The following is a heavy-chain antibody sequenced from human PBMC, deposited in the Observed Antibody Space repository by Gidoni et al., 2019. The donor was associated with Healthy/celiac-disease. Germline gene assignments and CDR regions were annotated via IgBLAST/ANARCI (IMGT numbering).Heavy chain of an antibody. D-gene: IGHD2-21*02. CDR1: GLPFSSYE. J-gene: IGHJ4*02. CDR2: ISSSGSTI. CDR3: ARDSTVTAFDY. V-gene: IGHV3-48*03. Sequence: EVQLVESGGGLVQPGGSLRLSCAASGLPFSSYEMNWVRQAPGKGLEWVSYISSSGSTIYYADSVKGRFTISRDNAKNSLYLQMNSLRAEDTAVYYCARDSTVTAFDYWGQGTLVTVSS.